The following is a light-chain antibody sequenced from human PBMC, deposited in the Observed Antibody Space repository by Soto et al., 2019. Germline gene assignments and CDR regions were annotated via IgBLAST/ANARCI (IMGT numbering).Light chain of an antibody. Sequence: QSVLTQQPSASGTPGQRVTISCSGSNFNIGSNTVNWYQQLPGTAPKLLIYSSNQRPSGVPDRFSGSKSGTSASLASSGLQSEDEADYYCAAWDDSLNGWVFGGGTKLTVL. V-gene: IGLV1-44*01. CDR1: NFNIGSNT. CDR2: SSN. CDR3: AAWDDSLNGWV. J-gene: IGLJ3*02.